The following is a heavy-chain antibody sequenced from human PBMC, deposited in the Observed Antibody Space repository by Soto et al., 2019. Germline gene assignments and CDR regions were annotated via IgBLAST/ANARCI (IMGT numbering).Heavy chain of an antibody. J-gene: IGHJ4*02. D-gene: IGHD6-13*01. CDR2: IYYSGST. CDR3: ARGIAAAAPVFDY. Sequence: SETLSLTCTVSGGSISSGDYYWSWIRQPPGKGLEWIGYIYYSGSTYYNPSLKSRVTISVDTSKNQFSLKLSSVTAADTAVYYCARGIAAAAPVFDYWGQGTLVTVSS. CDR1: GGSISSGDYY. V-gene: IGHV4-30-4*01.